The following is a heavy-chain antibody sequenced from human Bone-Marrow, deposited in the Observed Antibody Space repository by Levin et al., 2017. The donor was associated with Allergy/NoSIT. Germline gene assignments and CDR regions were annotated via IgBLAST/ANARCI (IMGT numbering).Heavy chain of an antibody. V-gene: IGHV3-20*04. J-gene: IGHJ4*02. D-gene: IGHD6-19*01. Sequence: PGGSLRLSCAASGFIFDDYGMSWVRQAPGKGLEWVSGILLHGDNTGYADSVKGRFIISRDNAKNSLYLQMNSLRAEDTALYFCVRILAVSEPCFDYWGLGTLVTVSS. CDR2: ILLHGDNT. CDR1: GFIFDDYG. CDR3: VRILAVSEPCFDY.